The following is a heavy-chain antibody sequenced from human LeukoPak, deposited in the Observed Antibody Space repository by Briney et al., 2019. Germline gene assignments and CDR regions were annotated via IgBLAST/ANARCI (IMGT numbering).Heavy chain of an antibody. D-gene: IGHD3-22*01. J-gene: IGHJ4*02. CDR2: IYTSGST. Sequence: SPTLSLTCTVSGGSISSGSYYWSWIRQPAGKGLEWIGRIYTSGSTNYNPSLKSRVTISVDTSKNQFSLKLSSVTAADTAVYYCAREGGYYGGFDYWGQGTLVTVSS. V-gene: IGHV4-61*02. CDR3: AREGGYYGGFDY. CDR1: GGSISSGSYY.